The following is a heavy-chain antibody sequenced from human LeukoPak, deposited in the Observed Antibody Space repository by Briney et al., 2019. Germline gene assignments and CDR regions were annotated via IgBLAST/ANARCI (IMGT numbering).Heavy chain of an antibody. CDR1: GYSISSGYY. Sequence: SETLSLTCTVSGYSISSGYYWGWIRQPPGKGLEWIGSIYHSGSTYYNPSLKSRVTISVDTSKNQFSLKLGSVTAADTAVYYCARARVVPAAIRRPDAFDIWGQGTMVTVSS. J-gene: IGHJ3*02. D-gene: IGHD2-2*01. CDR2: IYHSGST. V-gene: IGHV4-38-2*02. CDR3: ARARVVPAAIRRPDAFDI.